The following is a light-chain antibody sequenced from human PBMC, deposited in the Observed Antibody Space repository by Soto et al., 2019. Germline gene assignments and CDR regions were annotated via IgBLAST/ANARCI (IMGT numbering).Light chain of an antibody. CDR2: DVS. Sequence: QSALTQPASVSGSPGRSITISCTGTSSDVGGYNYVSWYQQHPGKAPKLMIYDVSNRPSGVSNRFSGSKSGNTASLTISGLQAEDDADYYCSSYTSISTLGYVFGTGTKVTVL. V-gene: IGLV2-14*01. CDR1: SSDVGGYNY. CDR3: SSYTSISTLGYV. J-gene: IGLJ1*01.